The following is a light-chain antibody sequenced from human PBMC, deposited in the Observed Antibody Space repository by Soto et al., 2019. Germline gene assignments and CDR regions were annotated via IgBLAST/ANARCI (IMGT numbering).Light chain of an antibody. CDR3: QQRGT. Sequence: EIVLTQSPCTLSLSPGERATLSCRASQSVSSYLAWYQQKPGQAPRLLIFDASNRATGIPARFSGSGSGTDFTLTISSLEPEDFAVYYCQQRGTFGGGTRLEIK. J-gene: IGKJ5*01. V-gene: IGKV3-11*01. CDR1: QSVSSY. CDR2: DAS.